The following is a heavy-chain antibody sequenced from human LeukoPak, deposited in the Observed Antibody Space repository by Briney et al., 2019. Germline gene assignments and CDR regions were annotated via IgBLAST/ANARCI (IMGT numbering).Heavy chain of an antibody. D-gene: IGHD3-22*01. CDR1: GYTFTSYY. CDR2: INPSGGST. CDR3: ASGGYDSSGYYLGFDY. J-gene: IGHJ4*02. V-gene: IGHV1-46*01. Sequence: GASVKVSCKASGYTFTSYYMYWARQAPGQGLEWMGIINPSGGSTSYAQKFQGRVTMTRDTSTSTVYMELSSLRSEDTAVYYCASGGYDSSGYYLGFDYWGQGTLVTVSS.